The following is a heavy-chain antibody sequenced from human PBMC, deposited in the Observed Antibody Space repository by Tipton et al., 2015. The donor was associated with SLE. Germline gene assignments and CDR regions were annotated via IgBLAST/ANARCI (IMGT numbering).Heavy chain of an antibody. V-gene: IGHV3-11*04. CDR2: ISSSGSTI. CDR1: GGSISSYY. Sequence: SLRLSCTVSGGSISSYYWSWIRQPPGKGLEWVSYISSSGSTIYYADSVKGRFTISRDNAKNSLYLQMNSLRAEDMAVYYCARDKGNNPVTTGWGQGTLVTVSS. CDR3: ARDKGNNPVTTG. D-gene: IGHD1/OR15-1a*01. J-gene: IGHJ4*02.